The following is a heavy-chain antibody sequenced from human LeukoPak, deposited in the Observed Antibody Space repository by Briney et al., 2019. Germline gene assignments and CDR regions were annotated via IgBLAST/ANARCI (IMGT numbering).Heavy chain of an antibody. CDR1: GYSISSGYY. D-gene: IGHD5-18*01. J-gene: IGHJ5*02. CDR2: IYHSGST. Sequence: SETLSLTCAVSGYSISSGYYWGWIRQPPGKGLEWIGSIYHSGSTYYNPSLKSRVTISVDTSKNQFSLKLSSVTAADTAVYYCARRSDSPWDWFDPWGQGTLVTVSS. CDR3: ARRSDSPWDWFDP. V-gene: IGHV4-38-2*01.